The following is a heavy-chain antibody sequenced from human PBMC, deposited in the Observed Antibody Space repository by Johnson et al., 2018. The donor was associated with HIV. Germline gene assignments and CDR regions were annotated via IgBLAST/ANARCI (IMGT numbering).Heavy chain of an antibody. V-gene: IGHV3-9*01. CDR3: AKGKGSLSSGYPDAFDI. D-gene: IGHD3-22*01. Sequence: EVQLVESGGGLVQPGRSLRLSCAASGFSFDDYAMHWVRQVPGKGLEWVSGISWNSGSIDYADSVKGRFTISRDNSKNTLFLQMNSLRAEDTALYYCAKGKGSLSSGYPDAFDIWGQGTMVTVSS. CDR2: ISWNSGSI. CDR1: GFSFDDYA. J-gene: IGHJ3*02.